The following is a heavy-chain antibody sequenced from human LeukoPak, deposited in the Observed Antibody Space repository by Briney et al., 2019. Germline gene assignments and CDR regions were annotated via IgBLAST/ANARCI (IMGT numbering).Heavy chain of an antibody. V-gene: IGHV3-30*18. D-gene: IGHD2-21*02. CDR3: AKNYWGDWI. Sequence: GGSLRLSCAACGFTFRLYGMHWVRQAPGKGLEWVAVISYDGSNKYHADSVKGRFTISRDNSKNTLYLQMNSLRAEDTAVYYCAKNYWGDWIWGQGTMVTVSS. J-gene: IGHJ3*02. CDR2: ISYDGSNK. CDR1: GFTFRLYG.